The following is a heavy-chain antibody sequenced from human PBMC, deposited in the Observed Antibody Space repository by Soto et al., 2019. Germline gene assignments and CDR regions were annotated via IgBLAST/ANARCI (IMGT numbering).Heavy chain of an antibody. V-gene: IGHV1-18*01. D-gene: IGHD3-3*01. J-gene: IGHJ5*02. CDR3: ARGLDSYYDFWSGPKFDP. Sequence: ASVKVSCKASGYTFTSYGISWVRQAPGQELERMGWISAYNGKTNYAKKLQGRVTMTTDTSTSTAYMVLRSLISDYTAVYYCARGLDSYYDFWSGPKFDPWGQVTLVTVSS. CDR2: ISAYNGKT. CDR1: GYTFTSYG.